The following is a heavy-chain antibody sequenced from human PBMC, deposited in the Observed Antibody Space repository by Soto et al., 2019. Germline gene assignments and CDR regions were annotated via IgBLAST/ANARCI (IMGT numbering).Heavy chain of an antibody. Sequence: ASVKVSCKASGYTFTSYYMHWVRQAPGQGLEWMGIISPNGGNTNYAQKLQGRVTMTTDTSTSTAYMELRSLRSDDTAVYYCARVSVGSAPSDYWGQGTLVTVSS. V-gene: IGHV1-46*01. CDR2: ISPNGGNT. D-gene: IGHD5-12*01. CDR1: GYTFTSYY. J-gene: IGHJ4*02. CDR3: ARVSVGSAPSDY.